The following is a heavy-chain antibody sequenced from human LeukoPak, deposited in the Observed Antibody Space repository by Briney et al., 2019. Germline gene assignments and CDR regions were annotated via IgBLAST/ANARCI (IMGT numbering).Heavy chain of an antibody. J-gene: IGHJ4*02. CDR2: IKQDGSEK. Sequence: GGSLRLSCAASGFTFSSYWMSWARQAPGKGLEWVANIKQDGSEKRYVDSVKGRFTILRDNAKNSLYLQMNSLGAADTAVYYCARDFEGYWGQGTLVTVSS. CDR3: ARDFEGY. D-gene: IGHD3-9*01. CDR1: GFTFSSYW. V-gene: IGHV3-7*01.